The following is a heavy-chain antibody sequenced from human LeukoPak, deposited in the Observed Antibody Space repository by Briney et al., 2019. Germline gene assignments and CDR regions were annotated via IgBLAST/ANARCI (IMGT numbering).Heavy chain of an antibody. CDR3: AKGIVVVISGNAFDI. CDR2: IKEDGGEK. J-gene: IGHJ3*02. V-gene: IGHV3-7*03. D-gene: IGHD3-22*01. CDR1: GFTIRSHW. Sequence: GGSLRLSCEVSGFTIRSHWMSWVRQAPGKGLEWVANIKEDGGEKYYVDSVKGRFTISRDNSKNSLYLQMNSLRAEDTAVYYCAKGIVVVISGNAFDIWGQGTMVTVSS.